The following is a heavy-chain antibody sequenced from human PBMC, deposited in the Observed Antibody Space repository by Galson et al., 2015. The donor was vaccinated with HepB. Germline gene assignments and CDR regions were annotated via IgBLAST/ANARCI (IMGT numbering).Heavy chain of an antibody. CDR1: GFSLSTSGMC. CDR2: IDWDDDK. CDR3: ARYCSGGSCYPDAFDI. V-gene: IGHV2-70*01. D-gene: IGHD2-15*01. Sequence: PALVKPTQTLTLTCTFSGFSLSTSGMCVSWIRQPPGKALEWLALIDWDDDKYYSTSLKTRLTISKDTSKNQVVLTMTNMDPVGTATYYCARYCSGGSCYPDAFDIWGQGTMVTVSS. J-gene: IGHJ3*02.